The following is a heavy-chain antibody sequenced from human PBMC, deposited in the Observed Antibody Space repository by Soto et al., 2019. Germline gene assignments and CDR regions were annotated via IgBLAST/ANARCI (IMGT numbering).Heavy chain of an antibody. CDR1: SGSFSGYY. CDR2: ISHSGST. Sequence: QVQLQQWGAGLLKPSETLSLRCVVNSGSFSGYYWTGIRQTPGKGLEWIGEISHSGSTNYNPSLMSRVTMSADTSKKQFSLRLSSVTAADTALYFCARGSESSRRYLPLLDSWGQGTLVTVSS. D-gene: IGHD3-16*02. CDR3: ARGSESSRRYLPLLDS. J-gene: IGHJ5*01. V-gene: IGHV4-34*01.